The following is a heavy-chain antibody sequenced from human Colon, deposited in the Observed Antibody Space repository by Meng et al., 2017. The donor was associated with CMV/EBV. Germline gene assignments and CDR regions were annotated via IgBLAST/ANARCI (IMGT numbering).Heavy chain of an antibody. CDR1: GFIFIHYS. CDR3: ATDHLWGMPN. D-gene: IGHD3-3*02. V-gene: IGHV3-30*02. J-gene: IGHJ4*02. Sequence: QGHLVESGGGVVQPGGSLGLSCVTSGFIFIHYSMQWVRQSPGKGLEWVAHIRFDGSQQFYVQSVKGRFTVSRHDPKNTLYLQMNDLRPEDTGVYYCATDHLWGMPNWGRGTLVTVSS. CDR2: IRFDGSQQ.